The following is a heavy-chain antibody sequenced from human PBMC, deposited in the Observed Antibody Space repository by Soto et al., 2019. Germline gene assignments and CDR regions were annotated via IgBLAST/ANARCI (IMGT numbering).Heavy chain of an antibody. Sequence: PSETLSLTCTVSGGSLSSYYWTWIRQPPGKGLEWIGYIYYSGNTNYNPSLKSRVTISVDTSKNQFSLKLGSVTAADTAVYYCASRNYYGSGSYHYYFDYWGQGTLVTVSS. D-gene: IGHD3-10*01. J-gene: IGHJ4*02. CDR3: ASRNYYGSGSYHYYFDY. CDR2: IYYSGNT. V-gene: IGHV4-59*01. CDR1: GGSLSSYY.